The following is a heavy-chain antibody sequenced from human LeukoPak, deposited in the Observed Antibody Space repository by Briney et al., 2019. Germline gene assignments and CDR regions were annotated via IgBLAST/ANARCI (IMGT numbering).Heavy chain of an antibody. CDR1: GFTFSSYA. V-gene: IGHV3-30*04. J-gene: IGHJ4*02. CDR3: ARVRSAPEYSSSPREFDY. Sequence: GRSLRLSCAASGFTFSSYAMHWVRQAPGKGLEWVAVISYDGGNKYYADSVKGRFTISRDNSKNTLYLQMNSLRAEDTAVYYCARVRSAPEYSSSPREFDYWGQGTLVTVSS. D-gene: IGHD6-6*01. CDR2: ISYDGGNK.